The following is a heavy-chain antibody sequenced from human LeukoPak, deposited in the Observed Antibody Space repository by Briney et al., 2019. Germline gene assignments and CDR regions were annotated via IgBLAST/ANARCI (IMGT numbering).Heavy chain of an antibody. Sequence: GGSLRLSCAASGFTFSSYAMHWVRQAPGKGLEWVAVISYDGSIKYYADSVKGRFTISRDNSKNTLYLQMNSLRAEDTAVYYCARWLQSYFDYWGQGTLVTVSS. V-gene: IGHV3-30*04. CDR1: GFTFSSYA. D-gene: IGHD5-24*01. J-gene: IGHJ4*02. CDR3: ARWLQSYFDY. CDR2: ISYDGSIK.